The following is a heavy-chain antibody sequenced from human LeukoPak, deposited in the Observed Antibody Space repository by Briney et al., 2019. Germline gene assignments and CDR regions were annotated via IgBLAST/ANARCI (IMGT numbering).Heavy chain of an antibody. CDR3: AHRGYSYGYDYFDY. CDR2: IYWDDDK. J-gene: IGHJ4*02. D-gene: IGHD5-18*01. Sequence: SGPTLVKPTQTLTLTCTFSGFSLTTRGVGVGWIRQPPGKALEWLALIYWDDDKRYSPSLKSRLTITKDTSKNQVVLTMTNMDPVDTATYYCAHRGYSYGYDYFDYWGQGTLVTVSS. CDR1: GFSLTTRGVG. V-gene: IGHV2-5*02.